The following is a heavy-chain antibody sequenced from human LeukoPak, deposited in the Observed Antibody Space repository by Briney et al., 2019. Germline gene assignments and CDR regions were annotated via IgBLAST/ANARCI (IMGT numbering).Heavy chain of an antibody. V-gene: IGHV3-74*03. J-gene: IGHJ4*02. CDR2: IDSNGGGA. Sequence: GGSLRLSCATSGFTFNIYWMQWVRQVPGKGLVWVSRIDSNGGGATYADSVKGRFTTSRDNGNNTMYLQMNSLRVADTAIYYCARAKYSSRWSLDYWGQGALVTVSS. CDR3: ARAKYSSRWSLDY. D-gene: IGHD6-13*01. CDR1: GFTFNIYW.